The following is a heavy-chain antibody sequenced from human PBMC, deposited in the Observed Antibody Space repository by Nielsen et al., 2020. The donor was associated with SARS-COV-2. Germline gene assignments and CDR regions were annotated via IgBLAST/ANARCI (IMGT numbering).Heavy chain of an antibody. Sequence: GESLKISCKGSGYSFTSNWITWVRQVPGKGLEWVGRIDPSDSYTNYSPSFQGHVTISVDRALSTAFLQWSSLRASDSAMYYCARPASGTYQNPDSWGQGTLVTVTS. V-gene: IGHV5-10-1*01. D-gene: IGHD1-26*01. CDR3: ARPASGTYQNPDS. CDR1: GYSFTSNW. CDR2: IDPSDSYT. J-gene: IGHJ4*02.